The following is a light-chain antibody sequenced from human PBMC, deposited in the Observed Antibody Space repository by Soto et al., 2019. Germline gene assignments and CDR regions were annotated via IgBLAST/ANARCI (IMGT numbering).Light chain of an antibody. CDR2: LGS. J-gene: IGKJ5*01. Sequence: DVVMTQTPLSLSVTPGQPASISCTSTQSLLLGDGKTYLDWYLQKPGQSPQLLIYLGSNRASGVPDRFSGSGSGTDFTLKISRVEAEDVGVYYCMQALQTPPTFGQGTRLEIK. CDR3: MQALQTPPT. CDR1: QSLLLGDGKTY. V-gene: IGKV2-28*01.